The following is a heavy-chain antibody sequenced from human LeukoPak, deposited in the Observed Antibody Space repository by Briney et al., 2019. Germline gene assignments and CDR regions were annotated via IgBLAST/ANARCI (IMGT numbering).Heavy chain of an antibody. CDR3: ARATVTQYFDY. Sequence: PGGSLRLACAASGFTFNDYYMSWVRQAPGKGLEWISYISSAVVSTYYADSVKGRFTISRDNAKNSLYLQMNSLRAEDTAVYYCARATVTQYFDYWGQGTLVTVSS. CDR1: GFTFNDYY. D-gene: IGHD4-17*01. J-gene: IGHJ4*02. CDR2: ISSAVVST. V-gene: IGHV3-11*01.